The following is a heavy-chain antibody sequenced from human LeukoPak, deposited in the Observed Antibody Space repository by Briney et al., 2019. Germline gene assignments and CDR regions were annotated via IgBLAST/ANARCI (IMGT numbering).Heavy chain of an antibody. Sequence: ASVKVSCKASGYTFTGYYMHWVRQAPGQGLEWMGWISAYNGNTNYAQKLQGRVTMTTDTSTSTAYMELRSLRSDDTAVYYCARTQSGYYYYGMDVWGQGTTVTVSS. V-gene: IGHV1-18*04. D-gene: IGHD3-10*01. CDR3: ARTQSGYYYYGMDV. CDR1: GYTFTGYY. CDR2: ISAYNGNT. J-gene: IGHJ6*02.